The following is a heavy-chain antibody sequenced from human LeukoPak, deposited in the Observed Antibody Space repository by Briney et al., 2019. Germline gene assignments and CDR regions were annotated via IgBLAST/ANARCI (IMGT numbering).Heavy chain of an antibody. CDR3: AKDIEYSSGYYFDF. V-gene: IGHV3-23*01. CDR1: GFTFSTYV. Sequence: AGGSLRLSCAASGFTFSTYVMNWVRQAPGKGLEWVSTISGSGDSTYFADSVKGRFIISRDNSQSRLFLQMNSLRVEDTAIYYCAKDIEYSSGYYFDFWGQGILVTVSS. D-gene: IGHD3-22*01. J-gene: IGHJ4*02. CDR2: ISGSGDST.